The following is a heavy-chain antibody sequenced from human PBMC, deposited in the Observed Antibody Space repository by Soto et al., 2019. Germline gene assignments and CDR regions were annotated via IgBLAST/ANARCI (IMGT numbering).Heavy chain of an antibody. CDR3: AHRPSYCSGGSCYSGFDY. V-gene: IGHV2-5*02. J-gene: IGHJ4*02. D-gene: IGHD2-15*01. Sequence: QITLKESGPTLVKPTQTLTLTCTFSGFSLSTSGVGVGWIRQPPGKALEWLALIYWDDDKRYSPSLKSRLTITKDTSKDQVVLTMRTMNPVDTATYFCAHRPSYCSGGSCYSGFDYWGQGTLVTVSS. CDR2: IYWDDDK. CDR1: GFSLSTSGVG.